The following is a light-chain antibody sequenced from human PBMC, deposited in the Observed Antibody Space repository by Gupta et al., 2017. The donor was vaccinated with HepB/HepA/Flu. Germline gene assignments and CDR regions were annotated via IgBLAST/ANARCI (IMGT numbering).Light chain of an antibody. J-gene: IGKJ3*01. CDR2: GAS. CDR3: QQEGSEHPFFT. V-gene: IGKV3-20*01. CDR1: QSVSSSY. Sequence: EIVLTQSPGTLSLSPGERATLSCRASQSVSSSYLAWYQQKPSQAPRLLIYGASSRAKGITDKFSGSGVGTDVNLTISRRDPEDFEVYYWQQEGSEHPFFTFGHGTKVDIK.